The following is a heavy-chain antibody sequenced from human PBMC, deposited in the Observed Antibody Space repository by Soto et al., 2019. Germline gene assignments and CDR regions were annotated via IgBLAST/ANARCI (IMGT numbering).Heavy chain of an antibody. CDR3: ARDGGRHAGGIDY. CDR1: GGTVSSYS. J-gene: IGHJ4*02. Sequence: QVQLVQSGAEVKKPGSSVTGSCKASGGTVSSYSINWVRQAPGQGLEWMGEIIPIFGTANYAQKFQGRVTITAYESTSTAYMELSSLRSEDTAVYYCARDGGRHAGGIDYWGQGTLVTVSS. CDR2: IIPIFGTA. D-gene: IGHD1-26*01. V-gene: IGHV1-69*01.